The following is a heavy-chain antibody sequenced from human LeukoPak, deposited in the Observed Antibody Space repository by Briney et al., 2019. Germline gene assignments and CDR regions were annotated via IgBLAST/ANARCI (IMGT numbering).Heavy chain of an antibody. CDR3: ARADIVVVPAAIRGAAFDY. Sequence: PSETLSLTCTVSGGSISSSSYYWGWIRQPPGKGLEWIGSIYYSGSTYYNPSLKSRVTISVDTSKNQFSLKLSSVTAADTAVYYCARADIVVVPAAIRGAAFDYWGQGTLVTVSS. CDR2: IYYSGST. D-gene: IGHD2-2*02. V-gene: IGHV4-39*07. J-gene: IGHJ4*02. CDR1: GGSISSSSYY.